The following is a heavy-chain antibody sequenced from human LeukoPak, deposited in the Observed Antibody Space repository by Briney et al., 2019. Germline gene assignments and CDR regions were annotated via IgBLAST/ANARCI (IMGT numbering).Heavy chain of an antibody. D-gene: IGHD3-10*01. CDR1: GGSIDSYY. V-gene: IGHV4-59*01. CDR3: ARAETYYYGSWSYYYYMDV. CDR2: IYYSGST. J-gene: IGHJ6*03. Sequence: PSETLSLTCTVSGGSIDSYYWSWIRQPPGKGLEWIGYIYYSGSTKYNPSLKSRVTISLDTSKNQFSLKISSVTAADTAVYYCARAETYYYGSWSYYYYMDVWGKGTTVTISS.